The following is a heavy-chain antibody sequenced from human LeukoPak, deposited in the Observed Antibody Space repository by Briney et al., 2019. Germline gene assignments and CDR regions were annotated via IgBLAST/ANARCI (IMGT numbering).Heavy chain of an antibody. J-gene: IGHJ4*02. D-gene: IGHD3-22*01. CDR1: GFTVSSNY. V-gene: IGHV3-53*01. Sequence: GGSLTLSCAASGFTVSSNYMTWVRQAPGRGLEWVSTLYSGGSTYYADSVEGRFTISRDSSKNTLYLQMNSLRAEDTVVYYCAKTSDYYFSLDNWGQGTLVTVSS. CDR3: AKTSDYYFSLDN. CDR2: LYSGGST.